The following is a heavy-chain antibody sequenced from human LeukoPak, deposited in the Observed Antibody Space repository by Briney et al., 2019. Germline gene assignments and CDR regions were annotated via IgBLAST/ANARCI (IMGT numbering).Heavy chain of an antibody. V-gene: IGHV4-34*01. CDR2: INHSGST. Sequence: PSETLSLTCTVSGGSISSYYWSWIRQPPGKGLEWIGEINHSGSTNYNPSLKSRVTISVDTSKNQFSLKLSSVTAADTAVYYCARSYGSTSWFDPWGQGTLVTVSS. CDR1: GGSISSYY. D-gene: IGHD2-2*01. CDR3: ARSYGSTSWFDP. J-gene: IGHJ5*02.